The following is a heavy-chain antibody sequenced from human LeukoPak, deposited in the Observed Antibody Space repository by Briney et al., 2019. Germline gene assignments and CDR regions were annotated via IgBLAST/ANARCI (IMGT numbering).Heavy chain of an antibody. CDR3: AYSGNFPFDY. Sequence: GGSLRLSCAASGFTSSNHWMHWVRHAPGKGLEWVSRINSDGISTTYADSVKGRFTISRDNAKNTLFLQMNSLRAEDTAVYYCAYSGNFPFDYWGQGTLVTVSS. D-gene: IGHD1-26*01. CDR1: GFTSSNHW. CDR2: INSDGIST. V-gene: IGHV3-74*01. J-gene: IGHJ4*02.